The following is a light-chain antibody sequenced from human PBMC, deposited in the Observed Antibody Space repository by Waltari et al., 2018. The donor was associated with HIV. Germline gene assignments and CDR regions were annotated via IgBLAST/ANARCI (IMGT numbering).Light chain of an antibody. J-gene: IGLJ2*01. Sequence: QAVVTQEPSLTVSPGGTVTLTCGSSTGAVTSGHYAFWFQQKPGQAPKPLIYETNNKPPWPPARFSGSLPGGKAALTLSGAQPEDEADYYCLLSYSETDVLFGGGTKLTVL. CDR1: TGAVTSGHY. CDR3: LLSYSETDVL. CDR2: ETN. V-gene: IGLV7-46*01.